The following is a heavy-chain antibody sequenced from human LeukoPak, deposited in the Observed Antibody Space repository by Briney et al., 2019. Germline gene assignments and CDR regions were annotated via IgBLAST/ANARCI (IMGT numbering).Heavy chain of an antibody. Sequence: SETLSLTCTVSGGSISSGSYYWSWIRQPAGKGLEWIGRIYTSGSTNYNPSLKSRVTISVDTSKNQFSLKLSSVTAADTAVYYCARSYGGNSDYYYYMDVWGKGTTVTVSS. CDR3: ARSYGGNSDYYYYMDV. CDR2: IYTSGST. CDR1: GGSISSGSYY. D-gene: IGHD4-23*01. J-gene: IGHJ6*03. V-gene: IGHV4-61*02.